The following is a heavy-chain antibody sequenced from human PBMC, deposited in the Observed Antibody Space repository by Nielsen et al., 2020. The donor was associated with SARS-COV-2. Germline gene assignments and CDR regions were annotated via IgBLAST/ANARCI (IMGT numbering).Heavy chain of an antibody. V-gene: IGHV3-21*04. J-gene: IGHJ6*02. Sequence: GGSLRLSCAASGFTFSSYSMNWVRQAPGKGLEWVSSISSSSSYIYYADSVKGRFTISRDNAKNSLYLQMNSLRAEDTAVYYCARVLLGYYGMDVWGQGTTVTVSS. CDR1: GFTFSSYS. CDR3: ARVLLGYYGMDV. D-gene: IGHD2/OR15-2a*01. CDR2: ISSSSSYI.